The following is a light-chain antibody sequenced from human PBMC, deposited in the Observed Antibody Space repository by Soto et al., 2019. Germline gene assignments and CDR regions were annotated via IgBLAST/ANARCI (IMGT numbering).Light chain of an antibody. CDR1: QNIGTS. CDR2: DAS. V-gene: IGKV1-5*01. CDR3: QQYDSYSWT. Sequence: DIQMTQSPSTLPASVGDRVTITCRASQNIGTSLAWYQQTPGKAPKLLISDASTLESGVPSRFSGSGSGTEFILTISSLQPEDFATYYCQQYDSYSWTFGQGTKVDI. J-gene: IGKJ1*01.